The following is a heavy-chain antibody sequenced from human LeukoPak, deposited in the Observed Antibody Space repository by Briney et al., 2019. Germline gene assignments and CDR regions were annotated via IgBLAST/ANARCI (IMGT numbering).Heavy chain of an antibody. J-gene: IGHJ4*02. CDR1: GFTFSTYW. Sequence: GGSLRLSCAASGFTFSTYWMSWVRQAPGKGLEWVANIKQDGSEKYYADSVKGRFTISRDNAKNSLYLQMNSLRAEDTALYYCAKEGGIAAKGFDYWGQGTLVTVSS. D-gene: IGHD6-13*01. V-gene: IGHV3-7*03. CDR3: AKEGGIAAKGFDY. CDR2: IKQDGSEK.